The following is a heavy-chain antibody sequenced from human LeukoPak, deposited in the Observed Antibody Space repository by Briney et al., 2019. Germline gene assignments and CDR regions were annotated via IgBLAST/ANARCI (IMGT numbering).Heavy chain of an antibody. D-gene: IGHD3-22*01. J-gene: IGHJ4*02. CDR1: GGTFSSYA. CDR3: ARAASGSVADY. Sequence: GASVKVSCKASGGTFSSYAISWVRQAPGQGLEWMGRIIPILGIANYAQKFQGRVTITADKSTSTAYMELSSLRPEDTAVYYCARAASGSVADYWGQGTLVTVSS. CDR2: IIPILGIA. V-gene: IGHV1-69*04.